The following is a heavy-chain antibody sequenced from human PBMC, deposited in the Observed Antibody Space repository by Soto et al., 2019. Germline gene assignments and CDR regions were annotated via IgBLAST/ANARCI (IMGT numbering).Heavy chain of an antibody. CDR3: ARDSSAWPNYFDS. J-gene: IGHJ4*02. CDR2: FSGRSGDT. Sequence: THALTWVRQAPGKGLEWVLSFSGRSGDTYYAASVKGRFTISGDSSKNTVILQMNNLRADDTALYYCARDSSAWPNYFDSWGQGIQVTVSS. D-gene: IGHD6-19*01. V-gene: IGHV3-23*01. CDR1: THA.